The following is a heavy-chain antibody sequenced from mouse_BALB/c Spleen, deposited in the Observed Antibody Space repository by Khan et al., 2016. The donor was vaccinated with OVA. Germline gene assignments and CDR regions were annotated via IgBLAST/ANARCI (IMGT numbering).Heavy chain of an antibody. J-gene: IGHJ3*01. CDR2: IYPGSANT. Sequence: QVRLQQSGAELARPGASVKLSCKTSGYTFTDFYINWVKQRTGQGLEWIGDIYPGSANTYYNEKFKGKATLTVDKSSSTAYMQLSSLTSEDSAVYFCARSVSGSFGFWGQGTLVTVSA. V-gene: IGHV1-77*01. D-gene: IGHD1-1*01. CDR1: GYTFTDFY. CDR3: ARSVSGSFGF.